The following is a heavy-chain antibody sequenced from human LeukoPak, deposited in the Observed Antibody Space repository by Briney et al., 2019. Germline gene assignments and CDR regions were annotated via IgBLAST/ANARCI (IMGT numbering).Heavy chain of an antibody. CDR2: IYSSGNT. CDR1: GDSISTYY. V-gene: IGHV4-59*01. J-gene: IGHJ4*02. D-gene: IGHD1-26*01. CDR3: ARLRWQLVGPYFDY. Sequence: SETLSLTCSFSGDSISTYYWSWIRQSPGKGLEWIGHIYSSGNTDYNSSLKSRVTISVDTSESQFSLRLSSVTATHTAVYYCARLRWQLVGPYFDYWGQGILVTVSS.